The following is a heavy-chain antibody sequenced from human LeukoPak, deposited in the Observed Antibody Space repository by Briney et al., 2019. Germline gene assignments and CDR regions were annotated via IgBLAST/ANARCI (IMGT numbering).Heavy chain of an antibody. CDR3: ARVRGTTGPWYFDY. Sequence: ASVKVSCKASGGTFSSYAISWLRQAPGHGLEWMGRIIPILGIANYAQKFQGRVTITADKSTSTAYMELSSLRSEDTAVYYCARVRGTTGPWYFDYWGQGTLVTVSS. J-gene: IGHJ4*02. CDR1: GGTFSSYA. D-gene: IGHD1-1*01. CDR2: IIPILGIA. V-gene: IGHV1-69*04.